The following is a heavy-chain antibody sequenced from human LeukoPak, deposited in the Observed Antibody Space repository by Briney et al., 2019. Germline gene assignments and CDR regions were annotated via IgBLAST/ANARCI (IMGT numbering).Heavy chain of an antibody. D-gene: IGHD1-26*01. V-gene: IGHV3-74*01. J-gene: IGHJ5*02. CDR2: SNPDESLT. Sequence: GGSLRLSCAASGFSFSDYWMYWVRQAPGQGLVWVSRSNPDESLTDYADSVQGRFIISRDKAKNMLYLQMNSLRVDDTAVYFCARSTETSGSPGLDAFDPWGQGALVTVSS. CDR1: GFSFSDYW. CDR3: ARSTETSGSPGLDAFDP.